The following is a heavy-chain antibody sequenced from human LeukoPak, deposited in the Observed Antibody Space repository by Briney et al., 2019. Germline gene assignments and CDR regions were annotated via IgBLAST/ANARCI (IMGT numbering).Heavy chain of an antibody. CDR1: GGSISSGDYY. D-gene: IGHD5-18*01. CDR3: ARDLPALVPVY. CDR2: IYYSGST. Sequence: SQTLSLTCTVSGGSISSGDYYGSWIRQPPGKGLEWIGYIYYSGSTYYNPTLQSRVTISVDTSNNQFSLKLSSVTAADTAVYYCARDLPALVPVYWGQGTLVTVSS. J-gene: IGHJ4*02. V-gene: IGHV4-30-4*01.